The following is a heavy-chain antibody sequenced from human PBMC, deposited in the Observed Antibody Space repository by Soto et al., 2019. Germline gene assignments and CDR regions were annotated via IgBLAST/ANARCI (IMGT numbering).Heavy chain of an antibody. CDR2: ISSSGSTI. V-gene: IGHV3-11*01. J-gene: IGHJ3*02. CDR1: GFTFSDYY. D-gene: IGHD4-17*01. Sequence: QVQLVESGGGLVKPGGSLRLSCAASGFTFSDYYMSWIRQAPGKGLEWVSYISSSGSTIYYADSVKGRFTISRDNAKNSLYLQMNSLRAEDRAVYYCAGGDDYGDYVPQGAFDIWGQGTMVTVSS. CDR3: AGGDDYGDYVPQGAFDI.